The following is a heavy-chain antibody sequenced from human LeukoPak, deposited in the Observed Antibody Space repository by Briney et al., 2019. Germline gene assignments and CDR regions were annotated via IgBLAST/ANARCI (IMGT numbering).Heavy chain of an antibody. CDR3: ATTGMGY. Sequence: ASEKVSCKVSGYTFTDYYMQWVRQAPGKGIEWMGLVDPEDGETIYAEKFQGRVTITADTSTDTAYMELSSLRSEDTAVYYCATTGMGYWGQGTLVTVSS. J-gene: IGHJ4*02. CDR1: GYTFTDYY. D-gene: IGHD1-14*01. V-gene: IGHV1-69-2*01. CDR2: VDPEDGET.